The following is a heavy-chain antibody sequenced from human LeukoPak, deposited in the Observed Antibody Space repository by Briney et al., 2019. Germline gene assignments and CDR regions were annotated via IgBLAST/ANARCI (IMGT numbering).Heavy chain of an antibody. Sequence: SVKVSCKASGGTFSSYAISWVRQAPGQGLEWMGGIIPIFGTANYAQKFQGRVSITADKSTSTAYMELSSLRSEDTAVYYCAKRDNVYYYYGMDVWGKGTTVTVSS. CDR2: IIPIFGTA. CDR3: AKRDNVYYYYGMDV. J-gene: IGHJ6*04. CDR1: GGTFSSYA. D-gene: IGHD1-14*01. V-gene: IGHV1-69*06.